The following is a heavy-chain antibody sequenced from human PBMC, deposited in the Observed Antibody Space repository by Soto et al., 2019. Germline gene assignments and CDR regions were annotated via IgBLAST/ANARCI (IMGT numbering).Heavy chain of an antibody. V-gene: IGHV5-51*01. CDR2: IYPGDSDT. CDR3: ARSYGDYAGDYYYGMDV. Sequence: PGESLKISCKGSGYSFTSYWIGWVRQMPRKGLEWMGIIYPGDSDTRYSPSFQGQVTISADKSISTAYLKWSSLKASDTAMYYCARSYGDYAGDYYYGMDVWGQGTTVTVSS. J-gene: IGHJ6*02. CDR1: GYSFTSYW. D-gene: IGHD4-17*01.